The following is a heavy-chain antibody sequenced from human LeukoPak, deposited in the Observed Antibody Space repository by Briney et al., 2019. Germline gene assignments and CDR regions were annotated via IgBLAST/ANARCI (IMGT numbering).Heavy chain of an antibody. Sequence: GGSLRVSCEASGFTFNKFAMSWVRQAPGKGPEWVSAIGSSGATTFYADSVKGRCTISRDNSRNTVYLEMNSLRAEDTAIYYCAKVSVGPLSRPTHVALYYGMDVWGQGTTVTVSS. D-gene: IGHD2-8*01. CDR3: AKVSVGPLSRPTHVALYYGMDV. CDR1: GFTFNKFA. J-gene: IGHJ6*02. CDR2: IGSSGATT. V-gene: IGHV3-23*01.